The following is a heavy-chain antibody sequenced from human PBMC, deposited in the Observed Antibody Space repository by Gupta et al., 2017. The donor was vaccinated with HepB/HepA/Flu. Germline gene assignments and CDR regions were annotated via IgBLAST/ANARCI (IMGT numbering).Heavy chain of an antibody. CDR2: ITSSTSTI. D-gene: IGHD1-14*01. V-gene: IGHV3-48*02. CDR1: GFPFSSYK. J-gene: IGHJ4*02. Sequence: EVQLLESGGVLVQPGGSLRLSCAASGFPFSSYKVNWVRQAPGKGLEWGLHITSSTSTIYDADDVKGRFTISRDNAKNSLYLQMNSLRDEDTAVYYCATGSSEKQRGYYFDYWGQGTLVTVSS. CDR3: ATGSSEKQRGYYFDY.